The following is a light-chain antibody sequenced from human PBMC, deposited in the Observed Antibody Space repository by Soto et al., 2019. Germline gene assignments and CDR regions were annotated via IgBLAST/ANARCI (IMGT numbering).Light chain of an antibody. CDR2: GAS. Sequence: DIVMTQSPLSQPVTPGEPATLSCRASQSVSSSYLAWYQQKPGQAPRILIYGASTRATGVPARFSGSGSGTEFTLTISSLQSEDFAVYFCQTVDKWPLFGQGTRLEIK. CDR1: QSVSSSY. J-gene: IGKJ5*01. V-gene: IGKV3-15*01. CDR3: QTVDKWPL.